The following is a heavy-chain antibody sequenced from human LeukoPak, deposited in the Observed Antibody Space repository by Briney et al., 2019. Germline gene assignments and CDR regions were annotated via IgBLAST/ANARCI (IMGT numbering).Heavy chain of an antibody. CDR3: ARGRRGAARIYYYYYMDV. D-gene: IGHD6-6*01. CDR1: GYTFTSYD. Sequence: ASVKVSCKASGYTFTSYDINWVRQATGQGLEWMGWMNPNSGNTGYAQKFQGRVAMTRNTSISTAYMELSGLRSEDTAVYYCARGRRGAARIYYYYYMDVWGKGTTVTVSS. CDR2: MNPNSGNT. J-gene: IGHJ6*03. V-gene: IGHV1-8*01.